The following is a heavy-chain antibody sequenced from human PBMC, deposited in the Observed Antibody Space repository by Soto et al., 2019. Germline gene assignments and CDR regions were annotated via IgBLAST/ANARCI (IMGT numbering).Heavy chain of an antibody. V-gene: IGHV3-49*04. Sequence: GGSLRLSCTASGFTFGDYAINWVRQVPGKGLEWLGFIRNDIYDETTEYAASVKGRFTISRDNSKNTLYLQMNSLRAEDTAVYYCARGSHYDFGGGYSPSYWYFDLWGRGTLVTVSS. CDR3: ARGSHYDFGGGYSPSYWYFDL. CDR1: GFTFGDYA. CDR2: IRNDIYDETT. J-gene: IGHJ2*01. D-gene: IGHD3-3*01.